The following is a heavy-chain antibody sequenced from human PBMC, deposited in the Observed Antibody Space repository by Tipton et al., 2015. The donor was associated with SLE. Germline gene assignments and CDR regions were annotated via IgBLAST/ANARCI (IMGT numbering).Heavy chain of an antibody. D-gene: IGHD3-22*01. V-gene: IGHV3-53*04. CDR2: IYSGGST. J-gene: IGHJ3*02. CDR1: GFTVSSNY. CDR3: ARAMSYYYYDSSDAFDI. Sequence: SLRLSCAASGFTVSSNYMSWVRQAPGKGLEWVSVIYSGGSTYYADSVKGRFTISRHNSKNTLYLQMTSLRAEDTAVYYCARAMSYYYYDSSDAFDIWGQGTMVTVSS.